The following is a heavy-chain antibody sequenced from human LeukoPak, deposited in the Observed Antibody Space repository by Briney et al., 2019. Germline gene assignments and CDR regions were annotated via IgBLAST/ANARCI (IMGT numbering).Heavy chain of an antibody. Sequence: GGSLRLSCAASGFTFDDYGMSWVRQAPGKGLEWVSGINWNGGSTSYEDSVKGRFTISRDNAKNSLYLQMKSLRAEDTALYYCARSPWDLRFLVHGLDYWGQGTLVTVSS. CDR3: ARSPWDLRFLVHGLDY. V-gene: IGHV3-20*04. CDR2: INWNGGST. J-gene: IGHJ4*02. CDR1: GFTFDDYG. D-gene: IGHD3-3*01.